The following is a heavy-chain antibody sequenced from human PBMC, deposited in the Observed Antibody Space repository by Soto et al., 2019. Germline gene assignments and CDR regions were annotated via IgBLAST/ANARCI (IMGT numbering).Heavy chain of an antibody. Sequence: GTSVKVSCEASGYSYTSYDINWVRQATGQGLEWMGWMNPNSGNTGYAQKFQGRVTMTRNTSISTAYMELSSLRSEDTAVYYCARKSYGYGSPFDPWGQGTLVTVSS. J-gene: IGHJ5*02. CDR2: MNPNSGNT. CDR1: GYSYTSYD. CDR3: ARKSYGYGSPFDP. V-gene: IGHV1-8*01. D-gene: IGHD5-18*01.